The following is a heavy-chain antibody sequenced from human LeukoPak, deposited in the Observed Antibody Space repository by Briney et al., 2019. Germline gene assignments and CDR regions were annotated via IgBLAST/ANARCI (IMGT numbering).Heavy chain of an antibody. Sequence: PGGSLRLSCAVSGVTFSVYYMSGIRQAPGKGVEWVSYICSSGSTIYYADSVKGRSTISRDNAKKSLYLQMNSLRAEDTAVYYCARGAHYYDSSGYVYWGQGTLVTVSS. CDR2: ICSSGSTI. CDR1: GVTFSVYY. D-gene: IGHD3-22*01. J-gene: IGHJ4*02. V-gene: IGHV3-11*01. CDR3: ARGAHYYDSSGYVY.